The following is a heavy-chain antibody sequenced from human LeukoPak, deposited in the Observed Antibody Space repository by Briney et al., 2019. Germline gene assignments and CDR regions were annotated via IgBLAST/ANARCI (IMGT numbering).Heavy chain of an antibody. V-gene: IGHV4-4*07. CDR2: MYTSGTT. CDR1: GGSISSFY. CDR3: ARDPYYDILTGYLIRSTFDI. J-gene: IGHJ3*02. Sequence: SETLSLTCTVSGGSISSFYWSWIRQSAGKGLEWIGRMYTSGTTDYNPSLKSRVTMSVDTSKNQFSLKLNSVTAADTAVYYCARDPYYDILTGYLIRSTFDIWGLGTMVTVSS. D-gene: IGHD3-9*01.